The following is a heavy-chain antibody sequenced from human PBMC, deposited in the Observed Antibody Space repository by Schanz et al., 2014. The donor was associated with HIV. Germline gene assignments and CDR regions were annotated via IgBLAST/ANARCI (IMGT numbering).Heavy chain of an antibody. D-gene: IGHD2-15*01. V-gene: IGHV3-74*02. CDR2: INSDGSST. CDR1: GFTFSTYW. CDR3: ALSRPSGYGGSWYFDL. J-gene: IGHJ2*01. Sequence: VQLVESGGGLVQPGGSLRLSCAASGFTFSTYWMHWVRQAPGKGLVWVSRINSDGSSTSYADSVKGRFTISRDNAKNTLYLQMNSLRAEDTAVYYCALSRPSGYGGSWYFDLWGRGTLVAVSS.